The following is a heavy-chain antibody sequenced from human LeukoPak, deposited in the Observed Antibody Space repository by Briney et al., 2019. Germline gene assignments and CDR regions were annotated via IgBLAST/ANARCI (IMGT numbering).Heavy chain of an antibody. D-gene: IGHD3-10*01. V-gene: IGHV4-39*02. J-gene: IGHJ5*02. CDR1: GGSIKTNTYY. CDR3: AREAITMVRGVTHLNWFDP. CDR2: ISYSGGI. Sequence: SETLSLTCTVSGGSIKTNTYYWTWIRQPPGQGLEWIGGISYSGGIYYNPSLQSRITISVDTSKNQFSLNLSSVTAADTAVYYCAREAITMVRGVTHLNWFDPWGAGKPVSVSS.